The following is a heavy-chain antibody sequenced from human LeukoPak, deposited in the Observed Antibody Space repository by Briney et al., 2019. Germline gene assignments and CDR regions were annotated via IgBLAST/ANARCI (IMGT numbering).Heavy chain of an antibody. CDR1: GFTFSSYW. J-gene: IGHJ4*02. V-gene: IGHV3-30-3*01. Sequence: TGGSLRLSCAASGFTFSSYWMSWVRQAPGKGLEWVAVISYDGSNKYYADSVKGRFTISGDNSKNTLYLQMNSLRAEDTAVYYCARDYYDPFDYWGQGTLVTVSS. D-gene: IGHD3-3*01. CDR3: ARDYYDPFDY. CDR2: ISYDGSNK.